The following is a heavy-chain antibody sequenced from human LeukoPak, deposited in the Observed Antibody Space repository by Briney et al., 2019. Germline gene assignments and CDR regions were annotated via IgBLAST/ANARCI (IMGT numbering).Heavy chain of an antibody. D-gene: IGHD3-10*01. CDR3: VRGRGWLDT. Sequence: GGSLRLSCLGSGFTFSVYWMTWVRQAPGKGLEWVANINQDGSEKEYVEPVEGRFSISRDNAKSSLFLQMNSLRAEDTAVYYCVRGRGWLDTWGQGALVTVSS. V-gene: IGHV3-7*03. CDR1: GFTFSVYW. J-gene: IGHJ5*02. CDR2: INQDGSEK.